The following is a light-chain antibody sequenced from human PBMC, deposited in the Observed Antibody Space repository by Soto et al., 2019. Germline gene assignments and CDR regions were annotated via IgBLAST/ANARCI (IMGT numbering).Light chain of an antibody. CDR3: QQYGGSPPHT. CDR1: LSVSSIY. CDR2: RAS. V-gene: IGKV3-20*01. J-gene: IGKJ2*01. Sequence: EIVLTQSPGTLSLSPGERATLSCRASLSVSSIYLAWYQQKPGQAPRLLIYRASSRATGIPDRFSGSGSGTDFTLTISRLEPEDFAVYYCQQYGGSPPHTFGQGTKLEIK.